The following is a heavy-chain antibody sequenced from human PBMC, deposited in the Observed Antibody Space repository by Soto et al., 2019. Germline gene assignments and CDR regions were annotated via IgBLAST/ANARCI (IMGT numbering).Heavy chain of an antibody. J-gene: IGHJ4*02. CDR3: ARGMIYRSWDYYSDY. D-gene: IGHD3-10*01. CDR2: LNHDGSRT. Sequence: EVQLVESGGVLVQPGGSLRLSCAASGFTLSNYWMHWVRQAPGKGLVWVSRLNHDGSRTTYADSVKGRFTISRDNAKNTVYLQMNSLRAEDTAVYYCARGMIYRSWDYYSDYWGQGSLVTVTS. CDR1: GFTLSNYW. V-gene: IGHV3-74*01.